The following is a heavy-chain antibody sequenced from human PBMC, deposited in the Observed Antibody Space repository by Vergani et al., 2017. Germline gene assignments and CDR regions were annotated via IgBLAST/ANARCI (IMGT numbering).Heavy chain of an antibody. CDR1: GGSISSYY. J-gene: IGHJ4*02. D-gene: IGHD5-18*01. Sequence: QVQLQESGPGLVKPSQTLSLTCTVSGGSISSYYWSWIRQPPGKGLEWIGYIYYSGSTNYNPSLKSRVTISVDTSKNQFSLKLSSVTAADTAVYYCARGRGDTAMVMDYWGQGTLVTVSS. CDR2: IYYSGST. CDR3: ARGRGDTAMVMDY. V-gene: IGHV4-59*01.